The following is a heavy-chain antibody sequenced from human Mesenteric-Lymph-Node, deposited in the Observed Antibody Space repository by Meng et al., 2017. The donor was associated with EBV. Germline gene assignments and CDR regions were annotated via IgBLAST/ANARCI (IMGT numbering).Heavy chain of an antibody. V-gene: IGHV4-34*01. Sequence: QVQLQQWGGGLLRPSETLSLTCEASGGSFSGYHWSWIRQPPGKGLEYIGEISQSGDTTYNPSLKSRVTISVDRSRNQFSLKMASVTAADTAVYYCARGAIFGIVITYFDYWSQGTLVTVSS. D-gene: IGHD3-3*02. CDR2: ISQSGDT. J-gene: IGHJ4*02. CDR3: ARGAIFGIVITYFDY. CDR1: GGSFSGYH.